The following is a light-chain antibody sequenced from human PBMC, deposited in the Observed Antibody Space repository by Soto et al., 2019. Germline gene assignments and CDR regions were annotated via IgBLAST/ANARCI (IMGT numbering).Light chain of an antibody. V-gene: IGLV2-14*01. Sequence: QSVLTQPASVSGSPGQSITISCTGTTSDVGGYNFVSWYQQHPGKAPKLMISEVSNRPSGVSNRFSGSKSGNTASLTISGLQPEDEADYFCSSYTTTNTFDVFGTGTKVTVL. CDR1: TSDVGGYNF. CDR3: SSYTTTNTFDV. CDR2: EVS. J-gene: IGLJ1*01.